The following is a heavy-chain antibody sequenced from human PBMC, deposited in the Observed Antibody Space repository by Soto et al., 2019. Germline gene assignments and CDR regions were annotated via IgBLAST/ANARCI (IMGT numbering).Heavy chain of an antibody. D-gene: IGHD5-18*01. Sequence: GGSLRLSCVASGFTFSTYAMNWVRQAPGKGLEWVSAISGGGESTNYADSVKGRFTISRDNSKNMLYLQMNSLRVEDTAVYYCAKDGGNNLSTRDAFDIWGQGTMVTVSS. CDR1: GFTFSTYA. CDR3: AKDGGNNLSTRDAFDI. V-gene: IGHV3-23*01. J-gene: IGHJ3*02. CDR2: ISGGGEST.